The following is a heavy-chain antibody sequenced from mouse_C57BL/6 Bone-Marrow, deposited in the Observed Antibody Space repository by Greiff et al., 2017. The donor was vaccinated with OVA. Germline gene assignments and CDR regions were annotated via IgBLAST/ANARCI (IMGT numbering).Heavy chain of an antibody. CDR2: ISYSGST. V-gene: IGHV3-8*01. D-gene: IGHD1-1*01. CDR1: GYSITSDY. Sequence: EVKLVESGPGLAKPSQTLSLTCSVTGYSITSDYWNWIRKFPGNKLEYIGYISYSGSTYYNPSLNSRISITRDTSTHQYYLHLNSVTTEDTGTYDGERSPYYYGSSYWYFDVWGTGTTVTVSS. CDR3: ERSPYYYGSSYWYFDV. J-gene: IGHJ1*03.